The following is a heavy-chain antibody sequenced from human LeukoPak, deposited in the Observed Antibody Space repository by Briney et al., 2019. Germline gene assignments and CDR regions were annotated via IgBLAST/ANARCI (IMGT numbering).Heavy chain of an antibody. CDR3: AFSVGATMGFDY. J-gene: IGHJ4*02. V-gene: IGHV1-2*02. CDR1: GYTFTGYY. CDR2: IIPNSGGT. D-gene: IGHD1-26*01. Sequence: ASVKVSCRASGYTFTGYYMHWVRQAPGQGLEWMGWIIPNSGGTNYAQKFQGRVTMTRDTSISTAYMELSRLRSDDTAVYYCAFSVGATMGFDYWGQGTLVTVSS.